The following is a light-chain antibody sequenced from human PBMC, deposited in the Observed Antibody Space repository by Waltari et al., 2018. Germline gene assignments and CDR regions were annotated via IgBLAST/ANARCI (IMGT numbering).Light chain of an antibody. J-gene: IGLJ2*01. CDR3: QSYDPSLSVV. Sequence: QSVLTQPPSVSGAPGQMVSISCTRTGSNIGAGCEVHWYQPPPGKAPKLLIYGVNTRPLGVPDRFSGSLSGTSAYLAIAGLQADDEADYYCQSYDPSLSVVFGGGTRLTVL. CDR1: GSNIGAGCE. V-gene: IGLV1-40*01. CDR2: GVN.